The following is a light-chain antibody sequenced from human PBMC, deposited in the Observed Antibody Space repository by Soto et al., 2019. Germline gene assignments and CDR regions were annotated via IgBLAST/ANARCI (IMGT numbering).Light chain of an antibody. J-gene: IGLJ2*01. Sequence: QSALTQHPSASGTPGQSVTIPCTGTSSDVGDYNYVSWYQQHPGKAPKLVIYEVSRRPSGVPDRFSGSKSGNTASLTVSGLQAEDEADYYCSSNSGSNNVVFGGGTKLTVL. V-gene: IGLV2-8*01. CDR3: SSNSGSNNVV. CDR2: EVS. CDR1: SSDVGDYNY.